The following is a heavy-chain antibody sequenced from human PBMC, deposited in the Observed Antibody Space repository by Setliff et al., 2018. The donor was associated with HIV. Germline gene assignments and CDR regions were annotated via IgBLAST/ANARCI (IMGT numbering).Heavy chain of an antibody. Sequence: SETLSLTCAVYGGSFSGFYWTFIRQSPGKGLEWIGEVTHSGTTTYDPSLKSRITISVDTSKNQFSLKLSSVTAADTAVFYCARSVMTTTNYFDYWGPGTLVTVSS. CDR1: GGSFSGFY. CDR3: ARSVMTTTNYFDY. D-gene: IGHD4-4*01. CDR2: VTHSGTT. V-gene: IGHV4-34*10. J-gene: IGHJ4*02.